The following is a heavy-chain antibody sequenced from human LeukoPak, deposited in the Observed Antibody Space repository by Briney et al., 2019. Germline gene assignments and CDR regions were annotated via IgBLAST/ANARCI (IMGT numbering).Heavy chain of an antibody. D-gene: IGHD3-22*01. J-gene: IGHJ4*02. V-gene: IGHV3-48*02. CDR2: ISSSSSTI. CDR3: ARDFYDSSGYDFDY. CDR1: GFTFSSYS. Sequence: GGSLRLSCAASGFTFSSYSMNWVRQAPGKGLEWVSYISSSSSTIYYADSVKGRFTISRDNAKNSLYLQMNSLRDEDTAVYYCARDFYDSSGYDFDYWGQGTLVTVSS.